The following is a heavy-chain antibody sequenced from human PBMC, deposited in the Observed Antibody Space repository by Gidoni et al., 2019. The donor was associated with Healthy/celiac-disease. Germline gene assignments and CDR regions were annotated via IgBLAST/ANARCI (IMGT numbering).Heavy chain of an antibody. J-gene: IGHJ6*02. CDR1: VGTFSSYA. CDR2: IIPILGIA. V-gene: IGHV1-69*09. Sequence: QVQLVQSGAEVKKPGSSVKVSCKASVGTFSSYAISWVRQAPGQGLEWMGRIIPILGIANYAQKFQGRVTITADKSTSTAYMELSSLRSEDTAVYYCARDRPRGNPGYYYYYGMDVWGQGTTVTVSS. D-gene: IGHD3-10*01. CDR3: ARDRPRGNPGYYYYYGMDV.